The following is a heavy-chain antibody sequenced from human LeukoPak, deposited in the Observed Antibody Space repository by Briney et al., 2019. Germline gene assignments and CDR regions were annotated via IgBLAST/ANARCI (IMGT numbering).Heavy chain of an antibody. CDR2: INPNSGGT. V-gene: IGHV1-2*02. D-gene: IGHD2-2*01. Sequence: GASVKVSCKASGYTFTGYYTHWVRQAPGQGLEWMGWINPNSGGTNYAQKFQGRVTMTRDTSISTAYMELSRLRSDDTAVYYCARSVDIVVVPAQNSYYMDVWGKGTTVTVSS. J-gene: IGHJ6*03. CDR1: GYTFTGYY. CDR3: ARSVDIVVVPAQNSYYMDV.